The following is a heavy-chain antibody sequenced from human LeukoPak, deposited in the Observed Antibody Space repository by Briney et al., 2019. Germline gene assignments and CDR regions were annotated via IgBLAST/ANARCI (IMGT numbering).Heavy chain of an antibody. J-gene: IGHJ4*02. Sequence: GGSLRLSCAASGFTFSSYAMHWVRQAPGKGLEWVAVISYDGSNKYYADSVKGRFTISRDNSKNTLYLQMNSLRAEDTAVYYCARDRYYYGSGSYYKSFFDYWGQGTLVTVSS. V-gene: IGHV3-30-3*01. CDR1: GFTFSSYA. D-gene: IGHD3-10*01. CDR2: ISYDGSNK. CDR3: ARDRYYYGSGSYYKSFFDY.